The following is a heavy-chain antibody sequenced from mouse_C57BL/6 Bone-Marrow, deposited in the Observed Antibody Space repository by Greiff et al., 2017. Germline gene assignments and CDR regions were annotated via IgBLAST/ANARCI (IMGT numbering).Heavy chain of an antibody. Sequence: VQLQQPGAELVMPGASVKVSCKASGYTFTSYWMHWVKQRPGQGLEWIGAIDPSDSYTNYNQKFKGKSTLTVDKSSRTAYMQLSSLTSEDSAVXDCACGSYYYAMDYWGQGTSVTVSS. J-gene: IGHJ4*01. CDR2: IDPSDSYT. D-gene: IGHD1-1*02. CDR1: GYTFTSYW. CDR3: ACGSYYYAMDY. V-gene: IGHV1-69*01.